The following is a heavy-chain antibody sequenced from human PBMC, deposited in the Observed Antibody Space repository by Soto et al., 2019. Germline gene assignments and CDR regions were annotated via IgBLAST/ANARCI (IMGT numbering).Heavy chain of an antibody. D-gene: IGHD3-22*01. CDR1: GFTFSSYG. Sequence: GGSLRLSCAASGFTFSSYGMHWVRQAPGKGLEWVAVISYDGSNKYYADSVKGRFTISRDNSKNTLYLQMNSLRAEDTAVYYCAKDRYYYDSGYFDYWGQGTLVTVSS. V-gene: IGHV3-30*18. CDR3: AKDRYYYDSGYFDY. J-gene: IGHJ4*02. CDR2: ISYDGSNK.